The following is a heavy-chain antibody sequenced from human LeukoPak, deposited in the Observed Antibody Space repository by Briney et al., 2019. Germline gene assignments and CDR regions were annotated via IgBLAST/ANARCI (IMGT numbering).Heavy chain of an antibody. CDR1: GVTFSSYS. J-gene: IGHJ6*02. D-gene: IGHD6-6*01. CDR3: ARDRPTYYGMDV. CDR2: ISSGGTYI. Sequence: GGSLRLSCAASGVTFSSYSMNWVRQAPGKGLEWVSSISSGGTYIYYADSVKGRFTISRDNTKNSLYLQMNSLRAEDMAVYYCARDRPTYYGMDVWGQGTTVTVSS. V-gene: IGHV3-21*01.